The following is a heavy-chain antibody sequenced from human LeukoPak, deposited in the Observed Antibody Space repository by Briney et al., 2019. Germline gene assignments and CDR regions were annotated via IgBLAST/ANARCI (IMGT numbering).Heavy chain of an antibody. CDR3: ARAAGFTMVDYYYYMDV. V-gene: IGHV4-59*01. CDR2: IYYSGST. CDR1: GGSISSYY. J-gene: IGHJ6*03. Sequence: NPSETLSLTCTVSGGSISSYYWSWIRQPPGKGLEWIGYIYYSGSTNYNPSLKSRVTISVDTSKNQFSLKLSSVTAADTAVYYCARAAGFTMVDYYYYMDVWGKGTTVTISS. D-gene: IGHD3-10*01.